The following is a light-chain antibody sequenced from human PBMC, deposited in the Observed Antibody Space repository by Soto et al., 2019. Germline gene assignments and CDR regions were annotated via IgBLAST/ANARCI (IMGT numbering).Light chain of an antibody. CDR1: SSNIGAGYY. Sequence: QSVLTQPPSVSGAPGQRVTISCTGSSSNIGAGYYVHWYQQPPGTAPKLLIYGNSNRPSGVPDRFSGSKSGTSASLAITGLQADDEADYYCQSYDSSLSGVVFGGGTKLTVL. CDR2: GNS. J-gene: IGLJ2*01. CDR3: QSYDSSLSGVV. V-gene: IGLV1-40*01.